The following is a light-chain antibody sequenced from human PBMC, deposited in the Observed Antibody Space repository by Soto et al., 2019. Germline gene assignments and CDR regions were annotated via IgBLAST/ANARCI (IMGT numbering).Light chain of an antibody. CDR1: QSVSSSY. V-gene: IGKV3-20*01. CDR2: GAS. CDR3: QQSGA. Sequence: LTQSPCTLSLSPGERATLSCRASQSVSSSYLAWYQQKPGQAPRLLIYGASSRATGIPDRFSGSGSGTDFTLTISRLEPEDFAVYYCQQSGAFGQGTKVDIK. J-gene: IGKJ1*01.